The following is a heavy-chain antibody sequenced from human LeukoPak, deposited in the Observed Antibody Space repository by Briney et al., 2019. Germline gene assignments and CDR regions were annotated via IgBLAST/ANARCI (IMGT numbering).Heavy chain of an antibody. J-gene: IGHJ4*02. V-gene: IGHV4-59*01. CDR1: GGSISSYY. D-gene: IGHD3-22*01. Sequence: SETLSLTCTVSGGSISSYYWSWIRQPPGKGLEWIGYIYYSGSTNYNPSLKSRVTISVDTSKNQFSLKLSSVTAAGTAVYYCAGSDSSGYYGSFDYWGQGTLVTVSS. CDR3: AGSDSSGYYGSFDY. CDR2: IYYSGST.